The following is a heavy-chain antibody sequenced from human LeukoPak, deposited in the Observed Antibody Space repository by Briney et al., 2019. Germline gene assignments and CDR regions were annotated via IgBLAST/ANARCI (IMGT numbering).Heavy chain of an antibody. CDR1: GGSISSYY. CDR3: ARVNWNLRGLIDY. Sequence: SETLSLTCTVSGGSISSYYWSWIRQPPGKGLEWIGYIYYSGSTNYNPSLKSRVTISVDTSKNQFSLKLSSVTAADTAVYYCARVNWNLRGLIDYWGLGTLVTVSS. D-gene: IGHD1-1*01. CDR2: IYYSGST. V-gene: IGHV4-59*01. J-gene: IGHJ4*02.